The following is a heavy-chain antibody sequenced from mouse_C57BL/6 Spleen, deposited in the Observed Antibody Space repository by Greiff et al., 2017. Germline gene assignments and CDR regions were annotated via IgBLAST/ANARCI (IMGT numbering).Heavy chain of an antibody. CDR3: ARDYSTYAMDY. D-gene: IGHD2-5*01. J-gene: IGHJ4*01. CDR1: GYTFTSYG. V-gene: IGHV1-81*01. CDR2: IYPRSGNT. Sequence: LVESGAELARPGASVKLSCKASGYTFTSYGISWVKQRTGQGLEWIGEIYPRSGNTYYNEKFKGKATLTADKSSSTAYMELRSLTSEDSAVYFCARDYSTYAMDYWGQGTSVTVSS.